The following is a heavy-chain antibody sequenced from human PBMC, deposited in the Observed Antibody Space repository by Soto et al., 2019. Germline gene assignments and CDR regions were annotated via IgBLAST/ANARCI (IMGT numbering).Heavy chain of an antibody. CDR2: IYYSGST. Sequence: QVQLQESGPGLVKPSQTLSLTCTVSGGSINNGGYYWSWIRQHPGKGLEWIGYIYYSGSTYYNPSLKSRVTISVDTSKNQVSLKLSSVTAADTAVYYCARGRYCSGGSCYYIYYYYGMDVWGQGTTVTASS. V-gene: IGHV4-31*03. D-gene: IGHD2-15*01. J-gene: IGHJ6*02. CDR1: GGSINNGGYY. CDR3: ARGRYCSGGSCYYIYYYYGMDV.